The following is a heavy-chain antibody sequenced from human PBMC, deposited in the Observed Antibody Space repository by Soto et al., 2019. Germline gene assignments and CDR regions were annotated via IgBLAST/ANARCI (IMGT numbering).Heavy chain of an antibody. Sequence: ASVKVSCKASGYTFTSYGISWVRQAPGQGLEWMGWISAYNGNTNYAQKLQGRVTMTTDTSTSTAYMELRSLRSDDTAVYYCARRIASGYDWDNWFDPWGQGTLVTVSS. CDR3: ARRIASGYDWDNWFDP. J-gene: IGHJ5*02. D-gene: IGHD5-12*01. CDR1: GYTFTSYG. V-gene: IGHV1-18*04. CDR2: ISAYNGNT.